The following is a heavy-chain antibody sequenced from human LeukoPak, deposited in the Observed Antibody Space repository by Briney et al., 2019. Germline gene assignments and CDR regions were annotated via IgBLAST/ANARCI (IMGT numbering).Heavy chain of an antibody. J-gene: IGHJ4*02. CDR2: IYYSGST. CDR3: ARVGSGMATIGGPDY. D-gene: IGHD5-24*01. V-gene: IGHV4-59*01. CDR1: GGSISSYY. Sequence: SETLSLTCTVSGGSISSYYWSWIRQPPGKGLEWIGDIYYSGSTNYNPSLKSRVTISVDTSNTSKNQFSLKLSSVTAADTAVYYCARVGSGMATIGGPDYWGRGTLVTVSS.